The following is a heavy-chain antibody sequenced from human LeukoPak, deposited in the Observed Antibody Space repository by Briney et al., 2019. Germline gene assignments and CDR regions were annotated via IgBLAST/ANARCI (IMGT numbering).Heavy chain of an antibody. V-gene: IGHV1-2*02. CDR3: ARVPPTPYDNYYFDY. J-gene: IGHJ4*02. D-gene: IGHD3-22*01. CDR2: INPNSGGT. CDR1: GYTFTGYY. Sequence: ASVKVSCKASGYTFTGYYMHWVRQAPGQGLEWMGWINPNSGGTNYAQKSQGRVTMTRDTSISTAYMELSGLRSDDTAVYYCARVPPTPYDNYYFDYWGQGTLVTVSS.